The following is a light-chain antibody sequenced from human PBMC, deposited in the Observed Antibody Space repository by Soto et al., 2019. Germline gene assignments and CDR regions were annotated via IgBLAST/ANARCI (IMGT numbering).Light chain of an antibody. V-gene: IGKV3-20*01. CDR1: QSVGSNY. Sequence: IVLTQSPGTLSLSPGERATLSCRASQSVGSNYLAWYQQKPGQAPRLLIYGASSRATGIPARFSGSGSGTDFSLTIRRLEPEDFAVYYCHHYGTSAYTFGQGTTLQIK. J-gene: IGKJ2*01. CDR2: GAS. CDR3: HHYGTSAYT.